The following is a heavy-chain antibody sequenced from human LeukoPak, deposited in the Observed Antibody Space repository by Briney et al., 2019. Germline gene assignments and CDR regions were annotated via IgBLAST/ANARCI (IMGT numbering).Heavy chain of an antibody. Sequence: GGSLNPPFQASGLTLDNYALHWVRQPPGKAREGFPGISWNSGSIGYADSVKGRFTISRDNAKNSLYLQMNSLRAEDMALYYCAKDIGRLGELSPHFDYWGQGTLVTVSS. CDR3: AKDIGRLGELSPHFDY. CDR1: GLTLDNYA. CDR2: ISWNSGSI. J-gene: IGHJ4*02. D-gene: IGHD3-16*02. V-gene: IGHV3-9*03.